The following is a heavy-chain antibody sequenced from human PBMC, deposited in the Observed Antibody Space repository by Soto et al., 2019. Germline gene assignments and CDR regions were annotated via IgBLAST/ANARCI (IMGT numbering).Heavy chain of an antibody. V-gene: IGHV3-23*01. Sequence: EVQLLESGGGLVQPGGSLRLSCVAYGLTISSYAISWVRQAPGEGLEWVSTISGSGGGSHTLYYTDSLKGRFSMSRDKSPNSLYLQMNNLRAEDPAVYYWAKPIGHHPLHWFDAWGQGTLVTVSS. CDR3: AKPIGHHPLHWFDA. CDR1: GLTISSYA. J-gene: IGHJ5*02. D-gene: IGHD2-21*01. CDR2: ISGSGGGSHTL.